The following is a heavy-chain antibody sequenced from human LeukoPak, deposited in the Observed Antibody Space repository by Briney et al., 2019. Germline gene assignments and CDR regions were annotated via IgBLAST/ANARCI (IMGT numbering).Heavy chain of an antibody. CDR1: GGSINSSSYY. Sequence: NPSETLSLTCTVSGGSINSSSYYWGWIRQPPGKGLEWIGSIFYSGNTYDNPSLKSRVTISVDTSKNQFSLKLSSVTAADTAVYYCARGYSYGVSVGYWGQGTLVTVSS. V-gene: IGHV4-39*07. D-gene: IGHD5-18*01. CDR3: ARGYSYGVSVGY. CDR2: IFYSGNT. J-gene: IGHJ4*02.